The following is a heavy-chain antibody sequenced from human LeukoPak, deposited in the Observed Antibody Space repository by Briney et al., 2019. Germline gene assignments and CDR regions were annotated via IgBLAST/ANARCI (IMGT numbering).Heavy chain of an antibody. CDR3: ARERAVAGYYYYGMDV. Sequence: PGGSLRLSCAASGFTFSSYDMHWVRQATGKGLEWVSAIGTAGDTYYPGSVKGRFTISRENAKNSLYLQMNSLRAGDTAVYYCARERAVAGYYYYGMDVWGQGTTVTVSS. CDR2: IGTAGDT. D-gene: IGHD6-19*01. J-gene: IGHJ6*02. V-gene: IGHV3-13*01. CDR1: GFTFSSYD.